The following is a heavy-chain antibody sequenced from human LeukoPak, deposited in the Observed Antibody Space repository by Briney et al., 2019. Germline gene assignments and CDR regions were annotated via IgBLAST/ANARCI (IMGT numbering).Heavy chain of an antibody. V-gene: IGHV3-30*04. CDR1: GFTFSSYA. CDR3: AKAHYYASGSPPGA. CDR2: ISYDGSNK. D-gene: IGHD3-10*01. J-gene: IGHJ5*02. Sequence: GGSLRLSCAASGFTFSSYAMHWVRQAPGKGLEWVAVISYDGSNKYYADSVKGRFTISRDNSKNTLYLQMNSLRAEDTAVYYCAKAHYYASGSPPGAWGQGTLVTVSS.